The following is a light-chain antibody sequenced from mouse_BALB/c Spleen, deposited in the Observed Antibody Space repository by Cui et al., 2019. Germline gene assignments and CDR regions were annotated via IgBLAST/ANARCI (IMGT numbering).Light chain of an antibody. CDR3: QQWSSNPPT. Sequence: QIVLIQSPAIMSASQGEKVAITCSASSSVSYMHWYQQKSGTSPKRWIYDTSKLASGVPARFSGSGSGTSYSLTISSMEAEDAATYYCQQWSSNPPTFGGGTKLEIK. CDR1: SSVSY. V-gene: IGKV4-59*01. J-gene: IGKJ2*01. CDR2: DTS.